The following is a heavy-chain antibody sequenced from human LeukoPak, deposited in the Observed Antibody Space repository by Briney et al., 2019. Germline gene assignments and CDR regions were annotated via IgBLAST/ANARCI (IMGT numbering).Heavy chain of an antibody. J-gene: IGHJ4*02. V-gene: IGHV3-7*01. CDR1: GFTFSSYW. CDR3: ARAGPMTTVTSQDY. D-gene: IGHD4-17*01. CDR2: IKQDGSEK. Sequence: GGSLRLSCAASGFTFSSYWMSWVRQAPGKGLEWVANIKQDGSEKYYVDSVKGRFTISRDNAKNSLYLQMSSLRAEDTAVYYCARAGPMTTVTSQDYWGQGTLVTVSS.